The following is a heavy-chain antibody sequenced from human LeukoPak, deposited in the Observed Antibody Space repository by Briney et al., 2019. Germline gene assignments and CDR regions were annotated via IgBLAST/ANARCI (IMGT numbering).Heavy chain of an antibody. J-gene: IGHJ3*02. CDR1: GFTFSSYG. CDR3: AKDGKWEPDAFDI. Sequence: PGRSLRLSCAASGFTFSSYGMHWVHQAPGKGLEWVAVISYDGSNKYADSVKGRFTISRDNSKNTLYLQMNSLRAEDTAVYYCAKDGKWEPDAFDIWGQGTMVTVSS. D-gene: IGHD1-26*01. V-gene: IGHV3-30*18. CDR2: ISYDGSNK.